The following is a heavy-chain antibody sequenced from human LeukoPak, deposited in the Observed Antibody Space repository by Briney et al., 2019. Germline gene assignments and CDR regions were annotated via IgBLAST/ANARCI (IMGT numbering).Heavy chain of an antibody. CDR2: INHSGST. CDR1: GGPFSGYY. J-gene: IGHJ5*02. Sequence: SETLSLTCAVYGGPFSGYYWSWIRQPPGKGLEWIGEINHSGSTNYNPSLKSRVTISVDMSKNQFSLKLSSVTAADTAVYYCARDTAMATSWFDPWGQGTLVTVSS. D-gene: IGHD5-18*01. V-gene: IGHV4-34*01. CDR3: ARDTAMATSWFDP.